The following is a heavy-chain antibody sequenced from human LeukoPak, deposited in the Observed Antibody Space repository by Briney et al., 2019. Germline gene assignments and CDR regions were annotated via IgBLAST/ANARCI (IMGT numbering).Heavy chain of an antibody. CDR3: AKSEYKRNYYYYMDV. CDR2: ISGSGGST. Sequence: GGSLRLSCEASGFSFNNAWMTWVRQAPGKGLEWVSAISGSGGSTYYADSVKGRFTISRDNSKNTLYLQMNSLRAEDTAVYYCAKSEYKRNYYYYMDVWGKGTTVTVSS. J-gene: IGHJ6*03. V-gene: IGHV3-23*01. CDR1: GFSFNNAW. D-gene: IGHD6-6*01.